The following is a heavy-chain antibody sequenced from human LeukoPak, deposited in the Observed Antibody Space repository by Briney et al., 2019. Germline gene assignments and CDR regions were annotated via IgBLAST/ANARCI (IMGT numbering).Heavy chain of an antibody. D-gene: IGHD2-2*01. CDR1: GGSISSGGYY. CDR2: IYYSGST. CDR3: ARASQTLGYCSSTSCYKDKRYNWFDP. V-gene: IGHV4-31*03. J-gene: IGHJ5*02. Sequence: SQTLSLTCTVSGGSISSGGYYWSWIRQHPGKGLEWIGYIYYSGSTYYNPSLKSRVTISVDTSKNQFSLKLSSVTAADTAVYYCARASQTLGYCSSTSCYKDKRYNWFDPWGQGTLVTVS.